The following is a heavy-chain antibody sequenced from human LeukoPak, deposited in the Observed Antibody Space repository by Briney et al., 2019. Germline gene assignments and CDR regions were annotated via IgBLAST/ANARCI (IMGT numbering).Heavy chain of an antibody. J-gene: IGHJ3*02. D-gene: IGHD2-2*01. V-gene: IGHV4-4*01. CDR2: IYHSGST. CDR1: GGSISSSNW. Sequence: PSGTLSLTCAVSGGSISSSNWWSWVRQPPGKGLEWIGEIYHSGSTNYNPSLKSRVTISVDKSKNQFSLKLSSVTAADTAVYCCARMGYCSSTSCYYGAFDIWGQGTMVTVSS. CDR3: ARMGYCSSTSCYYGAFDI.